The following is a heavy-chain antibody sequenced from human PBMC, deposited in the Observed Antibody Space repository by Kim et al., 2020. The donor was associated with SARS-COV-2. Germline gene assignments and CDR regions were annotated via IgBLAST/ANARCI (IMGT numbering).Heavy chain of an antibody. CDR3: ARASPIDAFDI. Sequence: TYAQGFTGRFVFSLDTSVSTAYLQISSLKAEDTAVYYCARASPIDAFDIWGQGTMVTVSS. V-gene: IGHV7-4-1*02. J-gene: IGHJ3*02.